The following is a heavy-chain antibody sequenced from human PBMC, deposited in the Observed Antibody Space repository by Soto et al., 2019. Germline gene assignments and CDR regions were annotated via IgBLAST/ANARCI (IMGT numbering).Heavy chain of an antibody. CDR2: IYYSGST. CDR3: ARDRGPYGMDD. Sequence: ASETLSLTCTVSGGSISSGDYYWSWIRQPPGKGLEWIGYIYYSGSTYYNPSLKSRVTISVDTSKNQFSLKLSSVTAADTAVYYCARDRGPYGMDDWGQGATVTVSS. V-gene: IGHV4-30-4*01. CDR1: GGSISSGDYY. D-gene: IGHD3-10*01. J-gene: IGHJ6*02.